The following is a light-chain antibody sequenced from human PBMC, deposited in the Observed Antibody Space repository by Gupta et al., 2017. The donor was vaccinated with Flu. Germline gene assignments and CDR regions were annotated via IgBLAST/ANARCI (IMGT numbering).Light chain of an antibody. V-gene: IGLV1-47*01. Sequence: QSVLTQPPSASGAPGQRVTISCSESSSSIGNIFVYWYQQLPGTAPKLLIYRNNQRPSGVPARISGSKSGTSASLAISGLRSEDEADYYCATWNDNLSSWVFGGGTKLTVL. CDR3: ATWNDNLSSWV. CDR1: SSSIGNIF. CDR2: RNN. J-gene: IGLJ3*02.